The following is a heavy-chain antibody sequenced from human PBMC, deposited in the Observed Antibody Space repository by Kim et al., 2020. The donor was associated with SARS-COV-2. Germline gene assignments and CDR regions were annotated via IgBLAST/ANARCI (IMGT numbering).Heavy chain of an antibody. Sequence: SETLSLTCTVSGGSISSYYWSWIRQPPGKGLEWIGYIYYSGSTNYNPSLKSRVSISVDTSKNQFSLKLSSVTAADTAVYYCARGGGFGPFWSWFDPWGQGTLVTVSS. D-gene: IGHD3-10*01. J-gene: IGHJ5*02. V-gene: IGHV4-59*01. CDR2: IYYSGST. CDR1: GGSISSYY. CDR3: ARGGGFGPFWSWFDP.